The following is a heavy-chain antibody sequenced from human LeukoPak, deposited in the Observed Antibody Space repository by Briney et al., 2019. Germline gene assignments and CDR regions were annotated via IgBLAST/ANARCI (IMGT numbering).Heavy chain of an antibody. CDR3: ARGRVRIPAAMRYYYMDV. Sequence: GGSLRLSCAASGFTFDDYAMHWVRQAPGKGLEWVSLSWDGGSTYYADSVKGRFTISRDNSKNSLYLQMNSLRAEDTAVYYCARGRVRIPAAMRYYYMDVWGKGTTVTVSS. CDR1: GFTFDDYA. J-gene: IGHJ6*03. V-gene: IGHV3-43D*03. D-gene: IGHD2-2*01. CDR2: SWDGGST.